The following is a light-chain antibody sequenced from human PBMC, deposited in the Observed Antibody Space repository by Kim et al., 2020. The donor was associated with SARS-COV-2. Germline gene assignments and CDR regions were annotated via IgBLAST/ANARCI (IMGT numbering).Light chain of an antibody. CDR3: NQYGSSPIT. CDR2: AAS. CDR1: QSVSNNW. J-gene: IGKJ5*01. V-gene: IGKV3-20*01. Sequence: CPGERAALSCRASQSVSNNWLDWDQKKPGQAPRLLFYAASSRATAIPDRFSGSGFETDFTLTISRLEPEDFAVYYCNQYGSSPITFGQGTRLEIK.